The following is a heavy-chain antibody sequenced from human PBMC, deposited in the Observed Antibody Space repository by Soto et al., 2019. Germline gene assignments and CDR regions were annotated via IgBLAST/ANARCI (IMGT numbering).Heavy chain of an antibody. V-gene: IGHV3-74*01. D-gene: IGHD6-13*01. CDR1: GFTFSSYW. Sequence: PRGSLRLSCAASGFTFSSYWLHSVRQAPGXGLVWVSRLNTNGSYTIYADSVRGRFTISRDNAKNTLYLQMNSLRAEDTAVYFCAREGTPADATNWGQGTLATVSS. J-gene: IGHJ4*02. CDR3: AREGTPADATN. CDR2: LNTNGSYT.